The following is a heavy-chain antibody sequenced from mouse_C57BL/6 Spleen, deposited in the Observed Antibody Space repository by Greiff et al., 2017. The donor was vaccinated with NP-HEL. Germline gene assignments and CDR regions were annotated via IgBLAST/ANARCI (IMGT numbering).Heavy chain of an antibody. CDR1: GYAFSSSW. V-gene: IGHV1-82*01. J-gene: IGHJ4*01. D-gene: IGHD1-1*01. Sequence: VQLQQSGPELVKPGASVKISCKASGYAFSSSWMNWVKQRPGKGLEWIGRIYPGDGDTNYNGKFKGKATLTADKSSSTAYMQLSSLTSEDSAVYFCATHYYGSSYDYYAMDGWGQGTSVTVSS. CDR2: IYPGDGDT. CDR3: ATHYYGSSYDYYAMDG.